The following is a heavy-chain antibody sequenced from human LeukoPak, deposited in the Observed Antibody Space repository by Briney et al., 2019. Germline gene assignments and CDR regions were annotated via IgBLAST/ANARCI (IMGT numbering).Heavy chain of an antibody. D-gene: IGHD2-21*02. CDR2: ISSSSSYI. CDR3: ARGIYWGGDCYPPNHDAFDI. Sequence: PGGSLRLSCAASGFTFSSYSMNWVRQAPGKGLEWVSSISSSSSYIYYADSVKGRFTISRDNAKNSLYLQMNSLRAEDTAVYYCARGIYWGGDCYPPNHDAFDIWGQGRMVTVSS. J-gene: IGHJ3*02. CDR1: GFTFSSYS. V-gene: IGHV3-21*01.